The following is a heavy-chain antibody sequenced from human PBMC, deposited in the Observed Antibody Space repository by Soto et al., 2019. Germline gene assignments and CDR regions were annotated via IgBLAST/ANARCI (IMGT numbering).Heavy chain of an antibody. D-gene: IGHD3-22*01. V-gene: IGHV3-21*01. CDR1: GFTFSSYS. CDR2: ISSSSSYI. Sequence: GGSLRLSCAASGFTFSSYSMNWVRQAPGKGLEWVSSISSSSSYIYYADSVKGRFTISRDNAKNSLYLQMNSLRAEDTAVYYCARADDSSGYYLRYCGQGTLVTVYS. J-gene: IGHJ4*02. CDR3: ARADDSSGYYLRY.